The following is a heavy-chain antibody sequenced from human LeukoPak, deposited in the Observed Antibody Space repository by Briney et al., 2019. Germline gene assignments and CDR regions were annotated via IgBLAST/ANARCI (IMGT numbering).Heavy chain of an antibody. CDR3: AKAGSGHYYDY. J-gene: IGHJ4*02. V-gene: IGHV3-23*01. CDR1: GFAFNSYD. D-gene: IGHD3-22*01. Sequence: GGSLRLSCAASGFAFNSYDMTWVRRAPGKGLEWVSLITTDTYYAGSVRGRFTISRDNSKNTLYLQMNSLRADDTAVYYCAKAGSGHYYDYWGQGTLVTVSS. CDR2: ITTDT.